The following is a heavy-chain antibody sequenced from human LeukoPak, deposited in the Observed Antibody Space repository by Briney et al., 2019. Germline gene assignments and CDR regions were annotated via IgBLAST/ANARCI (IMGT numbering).Heavy chain of an antibody. CDR2: ISGSGGST. CDR3: AKYFGDSSGYYYWYYFDY. V-gene: IGHV3-23*01. J-gene: IGHJ4*02. CDR1: GFTFSSYA. Sequence: GGSLRLSCAASGFTFSSYAMSWVRQAPGKGLEWVSAISGSGGSTNYADSVKGRFTISRGNSKNTLYLQMNSLRAEDTAVYFCAKYFGDSSGYYYWYYFDYWGQGTLVTVSS. D-gene: IGHD3-22*01.